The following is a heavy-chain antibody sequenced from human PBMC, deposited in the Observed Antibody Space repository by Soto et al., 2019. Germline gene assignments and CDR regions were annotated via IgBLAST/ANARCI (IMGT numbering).Heavy chain of an antibody. V-gene: IGHV3-33*01. Sequence: QVQLVESGGGVVQPGRSLRLSCAASEFTFSSYGMHWVRQAPGKGLEWVAVIWYDGSNEYYADSVKGRFTISRDNCKNTLYLQMNSLRAEDTPVYYCARDGAVGYGMDVWGQGTTVTVSS. CDR2: IWYDGSNE. J-gene: IGHJ6*02. CDR1: EFTFSSYG. CDR3: ARDGAVGYGMDV.